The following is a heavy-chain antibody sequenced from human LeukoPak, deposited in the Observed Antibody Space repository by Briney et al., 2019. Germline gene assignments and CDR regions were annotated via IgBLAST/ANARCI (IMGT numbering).Heavy chain of an antibody. CDR3: SISHDYGDN. D-gene: IGHD4/OR15-4a*01. CDR2: ISSRANNYAT. J-gene: IGHJ4*02. V-gene: IGHV3-73*01. Sequence: SGGSLKLSCAASGFTFSGSAMHWVRQASGKGLEWVGRISSRANNYATAYAASVKGRFTISRDDSKNTAYLQMNSLKIEDTAVYYCSISHDYGDNWGQGTLVTVSS. CDR1: GFTFSGSA.